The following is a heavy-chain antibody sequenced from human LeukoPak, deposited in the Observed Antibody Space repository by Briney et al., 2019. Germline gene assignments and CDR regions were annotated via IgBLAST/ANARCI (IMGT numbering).Heavy chain of an antibody. V-gene: IGHV1-8*01. CDR3: ARGRFLEWLLSDGDY. J-gene: IGHJ4*02. Sequence: ASVKVPCKASGYTFTSYDINWVRQATGQGLEWMGWMNPNSGNTGYAQKFQGRVTMTRNTSISTAYMELSSLRSEDTAVYYCARGRFLEWLLSDGDYWGQGTLVTVSS. CDR1: GYTFTSYD. D-gene: IGHD3-3*01. CDR2: MNPNSGNT.